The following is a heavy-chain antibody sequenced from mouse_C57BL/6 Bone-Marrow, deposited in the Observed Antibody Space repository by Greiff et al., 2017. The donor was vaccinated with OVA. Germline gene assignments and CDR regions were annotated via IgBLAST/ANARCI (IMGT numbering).Heavy chain of an antibody. CDR1: GFTFTDYY. D-gene: IGHD1-1*01. CDR3: ARGTTVVFDY. CDR2: IRNKANGYTT. Sequence: EVKLVESGGGLVQPGGSLSLSCAASGFTFTDYYMSWVRQPPGKALEWLGFIRNKANGYTTEYSASVKGRFTISRDNSQSILYLQMNALRAEDSATYYCARGTTVVFDYWGQGTTLTVSS. J-gene: IGHJ2*01. V-gene: IGHV7-3*01.